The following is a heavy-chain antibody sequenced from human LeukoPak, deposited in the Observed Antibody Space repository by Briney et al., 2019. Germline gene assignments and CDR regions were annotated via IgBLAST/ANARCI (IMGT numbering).Heavy chain of an antibody. Sequence: ASVKISCKVSGYTFTDYYMHWVQQAPGKGLEWMGLVDPEDGETIYAEKFQGRVTITADTSTDTAYMELSSLRSEDTAVYYCARGQIVGAGGYFDYWGQGTLVTVSS. J-gene: IGHJ4*02. CDR3: ARGQIVGAGGYFDY. CDR2: VDPEDGET. CDR1: GYTFTDYY. D-gene: IGHD1-26*01. V-gene: IGHV1-69-2*01.